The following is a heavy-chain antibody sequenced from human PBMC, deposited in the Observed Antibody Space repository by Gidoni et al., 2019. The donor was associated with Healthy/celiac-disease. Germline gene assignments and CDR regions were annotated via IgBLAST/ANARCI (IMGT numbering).Heavy chain of an antibody. CDR1: GFAFSSYA. CDR2: ISYDGSNK. Sequence: QVQLVESGGGVVQPGRSLRLSCAAPGFAFSSYAMHWVRQAPGKGLEWVAVISYDGSNKYYADSVKGRFTISRDNSKNTLYLQMNSLRAEDTAVYYCAREDGDSSGCVGNDYWGQGTLVTVSS. D-gene: IGHD6-19*01. J-gene: IGHJ4*02. CDR3: AREDGDSSGCVGNDY. V-gene: IGHV3-30-3*01.